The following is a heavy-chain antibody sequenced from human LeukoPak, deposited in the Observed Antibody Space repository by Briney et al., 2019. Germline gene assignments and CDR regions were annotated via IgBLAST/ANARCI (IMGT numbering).Heavy chain of an antibody. J-gene: IGHJ4*02. D-gene: IGHD5-18*01. CDR3: ARESSYGYNKEFDY. CDR2: ICSSSSYI. V-gene: IGHV3-21*01. CDR1: GFTFSSYS. Sequence: GGSLRLSCAASGFTFSSYSMNWVRQAPGKGLEWVSSICSSSSYIYYADSVKGRFTISRDNAKNSLYLQMNSLRAEDTAVYYCARESSYGYNKEFDYWGQGTLVTVSS.